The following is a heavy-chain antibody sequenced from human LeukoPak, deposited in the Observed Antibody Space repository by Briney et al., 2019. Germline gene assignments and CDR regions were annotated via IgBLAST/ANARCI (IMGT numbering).Heavy chain of an antibody. V-gene: IGHV3-23*01. D-gene: IGHD3-9*01. CDR2: ISGSGGST. CDR1: GFTFSSYA. J-gene: IGHJ4*02. CDR3: AKQLHDILTGYYPVYSFDY. Sequence: GSLRLSCAASGFTFSSYAMGWVRQAPGKGLEWVSAISGSGGSTYYADSVKGRFTISRDNSKNTLYLQMNSLRAEDTAVYYCAKQLHDILTGYYPVYSFDYWGQGTLVTVSS.